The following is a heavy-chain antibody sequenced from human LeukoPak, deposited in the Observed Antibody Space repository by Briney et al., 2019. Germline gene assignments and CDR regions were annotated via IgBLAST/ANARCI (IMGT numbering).Heavy chain of an antibody. V-gene: IGHV1-2*02. CDR2: LNPNRGGT. Sequence: ASVKVSCKASGYTFTDYYIHWVRQAPGQGLEWMGWLNPNRGGTNYAQKFQGRVTVTSDTSISTADMELSRLRSDDTAVYYCARGGTYYYDNSGYSREYYFDYWGQGTLVTVSS. CDR1: GYTFTDYY. D-gene: IGHD3-22*01. CDR3: ARGGTYYYDNSGYSREYYFDY. J-gene: IGHJ4*02.